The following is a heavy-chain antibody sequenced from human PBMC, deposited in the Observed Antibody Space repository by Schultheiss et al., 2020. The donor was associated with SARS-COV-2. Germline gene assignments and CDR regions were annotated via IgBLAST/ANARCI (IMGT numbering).Heavy chain of an antibody. J-gene: IGHJ6*02. CDR1: GLTFSNYT. V-gene: IGHV3-15*07. D-gene: IGHD4-17*01. CDR3: TTIDYGYYYYYYGMDV. Sequence: GGSLRLSCLASGLTFSNYTMHWVRQAPGKGLEWVGRLKSKTDGGTTDYAAPVKGRLTISRDDSENTLFVQMNSLKTEDTAVYYCTTIDYGYYYYYYGMDVWGQGTTVTVSS. CDR2: LKSKTDGGTT.